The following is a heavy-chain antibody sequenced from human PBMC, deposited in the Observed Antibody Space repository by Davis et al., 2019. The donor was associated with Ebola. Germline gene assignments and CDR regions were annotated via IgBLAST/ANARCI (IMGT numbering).Heavy chain of an antibody. Sequence: GGSLRLSCAASGFTFSSYSMNWVRQAPGKGLEWVSYISSSSSTIYYADSVKGRFTISSDNAKNSLYLQMNSLGDEDKDVYYCARDDGILEWLPSVYYYYGMDVWGQGTTVTVSS. CDR3: ARDDGILEWLPSVYYYYGMDV. V-gene: IGHV3-48*02. CDR2: ISSSSSTI. D-gene: IGHD3-3*01. CDR1: GFTFSSYS. J-gene: IGHJ6*02.